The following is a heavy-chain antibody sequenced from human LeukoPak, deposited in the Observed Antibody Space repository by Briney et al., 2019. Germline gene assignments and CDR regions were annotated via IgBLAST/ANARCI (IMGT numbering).Heavy chain of an antibody. CDR2: INHSGST. CDR3: ARVGSSWYNDY. Sequence: SETLSLTCAVYGGSFSGYYWSWIRQPPGKGLEWIGEINHSGSTNYNPSLKSRVTTSVDTSKNQFSLKLSSVTAADTAVYYCARVGSSWYNDYWGQGTLVTVSS. CDR1: GGSFSGYY. J-gene: IGHJ4*02. D-gene: IGHD6-13*01. V-gene: IGHV4-34*01.